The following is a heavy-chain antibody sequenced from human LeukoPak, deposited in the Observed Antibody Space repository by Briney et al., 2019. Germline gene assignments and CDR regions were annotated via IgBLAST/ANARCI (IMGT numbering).Heavy chain of an antibody. Sequence: PGGSLRLSCAASGLTFRTYAMSWVRQPPGKGLEWIGSIYYSGSTYYNPSLKSRVTISVDTSKNQFSLKLSSVTAADTAVYYCARREQNYYYDSSGYWFDPWGQGTLVTVSS. V-gene: IGHV4-39*07. CDR1: GLTFRTYA. CDR2: IYYSGST. J-gene: IGHJ5*02. CDR3: ARREQNYYYDSSGYWFDP. D-gene: IGHD3-22*01.